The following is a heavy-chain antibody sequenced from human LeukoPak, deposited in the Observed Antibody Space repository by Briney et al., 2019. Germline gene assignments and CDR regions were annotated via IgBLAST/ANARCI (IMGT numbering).Heavy chain of an antibody. J-gene: IGHJ4*02. CDR3: ARDCSSTSCYTASFDY. CDR2: IYTSGST. D-gene: IGHD2-2*02. V-gene: IGHV4-4*07. Sequence: SETLSLTCTVSGGSISSYYWSWIRPPAGKGLEWIGRIYTSGSTNYHPSLKSRVTLSIDTSKNQFSLKLSSVTAADTAVYYCARDCSSTSCYTASFDYWGQGTLVTVSS. CDR1: GGSISSYY.